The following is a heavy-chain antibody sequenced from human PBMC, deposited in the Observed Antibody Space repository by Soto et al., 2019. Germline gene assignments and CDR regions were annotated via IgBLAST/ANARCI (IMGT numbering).Heavy chain of an antibody. D-gene: IGHD2-15*01. Sequence: GGAMGPSSSDSVVRSKSSCEPWVRQKTGKGLXXVAVIASDGSNKYYGESVKGRFTIPRDNSKNTLYLQMNSLRTEDTAVYYCAKPPLSEGVVVAAPHTRFVDDWGQRTLVTVTS. CDR3: AKPPLSEGVVVAAPHTRFVDD. V-gene: IGHV3-30*18. J-gene: IGHJ4*02. CDR2: IASDGSNK. CDR1: VVRSKSSC.